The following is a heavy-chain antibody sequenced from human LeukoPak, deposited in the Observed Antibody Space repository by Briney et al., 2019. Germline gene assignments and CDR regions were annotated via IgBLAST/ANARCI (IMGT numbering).Heavy chain of an antibody. J-gene: IGHJ4*02. CDR1: GGSISSYD. D-gene: IGHD3-3*01. V-gene: IGHV4-59*01. Sequence: SETLSLTCTVSGGSISSYDWSWIRQPPGKGLEWIGCIYYSGSTNYNPSLKSRVTISVDTSKNQFSLKLSSVTAADTAVYYCARVSRSWSGYYPYYFDYWGQGTLVTVSS. CDR3: ARVSRSWSGYYPYYFDY. CDR2: IYYSGST.